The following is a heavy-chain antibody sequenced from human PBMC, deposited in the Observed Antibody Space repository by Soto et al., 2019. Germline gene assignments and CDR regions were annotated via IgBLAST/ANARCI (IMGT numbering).Heavy chain of an antibody. J-gene: IGHJ4*02. D-gene: IGHD1-26*01. V-gene: IGHV4-34*01. CDR3: ARLGGSYAVPHFDY. CDR1: GGSFTGYY. Sequence: SETLSLTCAVNGGSFTGYYGAWIRQSPGKGLEWIGEISHSGTTIYNPSLKSRVTISIDTSKNQFSLKLSSMTAADTAVYYCARLGGSYAVPHFDYWGQGTLVTVSS. CDR2: ISHSGTT.